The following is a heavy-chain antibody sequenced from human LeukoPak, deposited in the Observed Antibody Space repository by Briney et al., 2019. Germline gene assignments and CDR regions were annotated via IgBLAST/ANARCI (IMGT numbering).Heavy chain of an antibody. D-gene: IGHD3-3*01. CDR1: GGSISSSSYY. V-gene: IGHV4-39*01. CDR2: IYYSGST. J-gene: IGHJ4*02. Sequence: TSETMSLTCTVSGGSISSSSYYWGWIRQPPGKGLEWIGSIYYSGSTYYNPSLKSRVTISVDTSKNQFSLKLSSVTAADPAVYYCARHVRFGVVIHYFDYWGQGTLVTVSS. CDR3: ARHVRFGVVIHYFDY.